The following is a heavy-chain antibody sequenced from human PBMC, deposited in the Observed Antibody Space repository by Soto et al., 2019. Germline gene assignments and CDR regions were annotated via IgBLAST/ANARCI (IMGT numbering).Heavy chain of an antibody. V-gene: IGHV1-69*13. CDR2: IIPIFGTA. CDR3: ARMDSSEPVKFDY. Sequence: GASVKVSCKASGGTFSSYAISWVRQAPGQGLEWLGGIIPIFGTANYAQKFQGRVTITAGESTSTAYMELSSLRSEDTAVYYCARMDSSEPVKFDYWGQGTLVTVSS. J-gene: IGHJ4*02. CDR1: GGTFSSYA. D-gene: IGHD3-22*01.